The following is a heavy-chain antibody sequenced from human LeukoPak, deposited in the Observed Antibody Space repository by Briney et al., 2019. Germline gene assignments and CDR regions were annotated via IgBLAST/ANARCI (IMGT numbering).Heavy chain of an antibody. CDR1: GFTFNSYA. CDR3: AKESGKFDY. Sequence: GGSLRLSCAASGFTFNSYAMHWVRQAPGKGLEWVSLISADGGSTFYADSVRGRFSISRDNSKNSLYLQMNSLRTEDTAMYYCAKESGKFDYWGQGTLVAVSS. V-gene: IGHV3-43*02. CDR2: ISADGGST. J-gene: IGHJ4*02.